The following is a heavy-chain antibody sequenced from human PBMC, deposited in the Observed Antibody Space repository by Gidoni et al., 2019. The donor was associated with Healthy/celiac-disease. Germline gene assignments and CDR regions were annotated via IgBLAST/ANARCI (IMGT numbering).Heavy chain of an antibody. D-gene: IGHD3-16*01. CDR1: SSYG. V-gene: IGHV3-30*03. Sequence: SSYGMHWVRQAPGKGLEWVAVISYDGSNKYYADSVKGRFTIYRDNSKNTLYLQMNSLRAEDAAVYYCAREKRIMITFGGPDYWGQGTLVTVSS. CDR3: AREKRIMITFGGPDY. CDR2: ISYDGSNK. J-gene: IGHJ4*02.